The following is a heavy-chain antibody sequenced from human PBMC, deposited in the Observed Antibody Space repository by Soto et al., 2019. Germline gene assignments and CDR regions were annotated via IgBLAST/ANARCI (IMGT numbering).Heavy chain of an antibody. CDR2: IVVGSGNT. D-gene: IGHD2-2*01. Sequence: ASVKVSCKASGFTFTSSAVQWVRQARGQRLEWIGWIVVGSGNTNYAQKFQERVTITRDMSTSTAYMELSSLRSEDTAVYYCAARYCSSTSCYYYYGMDVWGQGTTVTVSS. CDR1: GFTFTSSA. J-gene: IGHJ6*02. V-gene: IGHV1-58*01. CDR3: AARYCSSTSCYYYYGMDV.